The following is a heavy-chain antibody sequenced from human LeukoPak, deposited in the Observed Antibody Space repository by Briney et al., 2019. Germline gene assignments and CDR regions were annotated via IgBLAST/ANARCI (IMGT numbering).Heavy chain of an antibody. Sequence: GGSLRLSCAASGFTFSSYAMSWVRQAPGKGLECISVISGSGGNTYYANSVKGRFTISRDNSKNTLYLQIHSLRAEDTALYYCATNWNLDYWGQGTLVTVSS. CDR2: ISGSGGNT. J-gene: IGHJ4*02. V-gene: IGHV3-23*01. CDR1: GFTFSSYA. CDR3: ATNWNLDY. D-gene: IGHD1-1*01.